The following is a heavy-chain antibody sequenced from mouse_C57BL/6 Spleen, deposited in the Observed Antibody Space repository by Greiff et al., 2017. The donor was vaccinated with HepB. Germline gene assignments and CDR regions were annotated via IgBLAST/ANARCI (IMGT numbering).Heavy chain of an antibody. D-gene: IGHD2-3*01. CDR1: GYTFTSYW. Sequence: QVQLQQSGAELVMPGASVKLSCKASGYTFTSYWMHWVKQRPGQGLEWIGEIDPSDSYTNYNQKFKGKSTLTVDKSSSTAYMQLSSLTSEDSAVYYCARRDGYYEGNAMDYWGQGTSVTVSS. CDR3: ARRDGYYEGNAMDY. J-gene: IGHJ4*01. CDR2: IDPSDSYT. V-gene: IGHV1-69*01.